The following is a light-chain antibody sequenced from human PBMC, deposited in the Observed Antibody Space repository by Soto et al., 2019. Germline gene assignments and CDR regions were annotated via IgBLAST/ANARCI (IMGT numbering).Light chain of an antibody. V-gene: IGLV1-40*01. J-gene: IGLJ2*01. CDR3: QSYDNSLNTIL. CDR2: GNT. Sequence: QSVLTQPPSVSGAPGQRVTISCTGTSSNIGAGFDVHWYQQIPGTAPKLLIFGNTNRPSGVPERFSGARSGASASLAISEPQPDYEAIYYCQSYDNSLNTILFGGVTKVNVL. CDR1: SSNIGAGFD.